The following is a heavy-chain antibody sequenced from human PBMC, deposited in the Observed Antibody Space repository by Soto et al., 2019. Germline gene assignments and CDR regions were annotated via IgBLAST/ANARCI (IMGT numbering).Heavy chain of an antibody. Sequence: PSETLSLTCTVSGGSISSYYWSWIRQPPGKGLEWIGYIYYSGSTNYNPSLKSRVTISVDTSKNQFSLKLSSVTAADTAVFYCARVMIAARPGFDYRGQGTLVTVSS. CDR1: GGSISSYY. D-gene: IGHD6-6*01. CDR3: ARVMIAARPGFDY. CDR2: IYYSGST. V-gene: IGHV4-59*01. J-gene: IGHJ4*02.